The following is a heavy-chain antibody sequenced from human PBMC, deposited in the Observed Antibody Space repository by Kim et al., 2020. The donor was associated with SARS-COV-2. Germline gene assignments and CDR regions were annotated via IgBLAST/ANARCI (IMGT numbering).Heavy chain of an antibody. CDR1: GESFSGYY. Sequence: SETLSLTCNVYGESFSGYYWSWIRQPPGKGLEWIAEINYSGSTNYNPSLKSRVTMSVDMPKNQFSLKLTSVTAADTAVYYCARGSFNLGYYFDYWSQGTL. CDR3: ARGSFNLGYYFDY. J-gene: IGHJ4*02. CDR2: INYSGST. V-gene: IGHV4-34*01. D-gene: IGHD3-16*01.